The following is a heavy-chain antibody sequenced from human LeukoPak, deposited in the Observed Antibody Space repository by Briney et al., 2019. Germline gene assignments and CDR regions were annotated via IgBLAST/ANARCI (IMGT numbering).Heavy chain of an antibody. CDR2: ISAYNGNT. CDR3: ARTDPNCSSTSCYALYYYYGMDV. J-gene: IGHJ6*04. D-gene: IGHD2-2*01. Sequence: ASVKVSCKASDYTFTSYGISWVRQAPGQGLEWMGWISAYNGNTNYAQKLQGRVTMTTDTSTSTAYMELRSLRSDDTAVYYCARTDPNCSSTSCYALYYYYGMDVWGKGTTVTVSS. V-gene: IGHV1-18*04. CDR1: DYTFTSYG.